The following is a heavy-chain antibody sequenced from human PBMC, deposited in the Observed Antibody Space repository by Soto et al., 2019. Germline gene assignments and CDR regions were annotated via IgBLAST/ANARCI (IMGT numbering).Heavy chain of an antibody. V-gene: IGHV3-43*01. D-gene: IGHD3-9*01. J-gene: IGHJ4*02. CDR3: AKDSYDILTGQKRYFDS. Sequence: GSLRLSCAASGFSFNAYTMHWVRQAPGKGLEWVSLISWDGGITYYVDSVKGRFTVSRDNSDNSLYLQMTSLRSDDTAFYYCAKDSYDILTGQKRYFDSWGQGTLVTVSS. CDR2: ISWDGGIT. CDR1: GFSFNAYT.